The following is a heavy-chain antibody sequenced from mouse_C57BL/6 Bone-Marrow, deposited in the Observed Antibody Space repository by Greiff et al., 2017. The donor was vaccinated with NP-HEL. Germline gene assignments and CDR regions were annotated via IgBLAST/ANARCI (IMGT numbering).Heavy chain of an antibody. J-gene: IGHJ2*01. D-gene: IGHD2-1*01. CDR3: AREGNYWYYFDY. V-gene: IGHV1-47*01. Sequence: QVQLQQSGAELVKPGASVKMSCKASGYTFTTYPIEWVKQNHGKSLEWIGNFHPYNDDTEYNEKFKNKATLTVEKSSSTVYLELSRLTSDDSSVYYCAREGNYWYYFDYGGRGTALTVTA. CDR1: GYTFTTYP. CDR2: FHPYNDDT.